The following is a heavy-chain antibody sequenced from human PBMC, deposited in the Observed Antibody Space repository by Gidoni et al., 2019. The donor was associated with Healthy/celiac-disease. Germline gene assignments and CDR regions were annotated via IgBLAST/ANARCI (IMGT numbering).Heavy chain of an antibody. CDR2: SSGSGGST. D-gene: IGHD6-19*01. Sequence: EVQLLESGGGLVQPGGSLRLSCAASGFTFSSYAMSWVRQAPGKGLEWVSASSGSGGSTYYADSVKGRFTISRDNSKNTLYLQMNSLRAEDTAVYYCAKDRWQWLGPRLDYWGQGTLVTVSS. V-gene: IGHV3-23*01. J-gene: IGHJ4*02. CDR1: GFTFSSYA. CDR3: AKDRWQWLGPRLDY.